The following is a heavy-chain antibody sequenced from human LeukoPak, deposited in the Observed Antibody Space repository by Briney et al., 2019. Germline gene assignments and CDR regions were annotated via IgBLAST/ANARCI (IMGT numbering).Heavy chain of an antibody. D-gene: IGHD4-11*01. CDR2: IYYSGST. CDR1: GGSISSHY. V-gene: IGHV4-59*11. Sequence: SETLSLTCTVSGGSISSHYWSWIRQPPGKGLEWIGYIYYSGSTNYNPSLKSRVTISVDTSKNQFSLKLSSVTAADTAVYYCAKEVMTTVTTLRFGNWFDPWGQGTLVTVSS. J-gene: IGHJ5*02. CDR3: AKEVMTTVTTLRFGNWFDP.